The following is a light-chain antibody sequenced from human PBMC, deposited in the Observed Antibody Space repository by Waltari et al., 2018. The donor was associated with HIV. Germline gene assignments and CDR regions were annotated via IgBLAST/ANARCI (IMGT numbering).Light chain of an antibody. CDR2: FNS. CDR1: NIGGKS. V-gene: IGLV3-21*01. CDR3: QVWDSSNHHVV. J-gene: IGLJ3*02. Sequence: SYVLTQPPSVSVAPGTAATISCDGWNIGGKSVHWYKQRAGQAPGLVIRFNSDRPSGIPDRFSGSNSGNTATLTITRVEVGDEADYYCQVWDSSNHHVVFGGGTELTVL.